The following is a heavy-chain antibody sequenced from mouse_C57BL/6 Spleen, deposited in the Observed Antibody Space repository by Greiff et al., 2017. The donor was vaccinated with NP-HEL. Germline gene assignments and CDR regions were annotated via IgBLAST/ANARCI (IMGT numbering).Heavy chain of an antibody. Sequence: QVHVKQPGAELVMPGASVKLSCKASGYTFTSYWMHWVKQRPGQGLEWIGEIDPSDSYTNYNQKFKGKSTLTVDKSSSTAYMQLSSLTSEDSAVYYCARPGDYDDWYFDVWGTGTTVTVSS. CDR3: ARPGDYDDWYFDV. CDR2: IDPSDSYT. CDR1: GYTFTSYW. D-gene: IGHD2-4*01. J-gene: IGHJ1*03. V-gene: IGHV1-69*01.